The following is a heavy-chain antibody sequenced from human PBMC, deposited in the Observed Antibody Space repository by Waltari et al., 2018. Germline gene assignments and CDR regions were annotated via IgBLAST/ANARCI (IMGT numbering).Heavy chain of an antibody. CDR2: ISRNSDAI. V-gene: IGHV3-9*02. J-gene: IGHJ5*02. CDR1: GFTSDDSA. Sequence: EVQLVESGGGLAQSGRSLRLSCAASGFTSDDSAMHWVRQAPGKGLEWVSGISRNSDAIGYADSVKGRFTISRDNAKNSLYLQMDGLRSEDTALYYCTRDFWAWGQGTLVTVSS. CDR3: TRDFWA. D-gene: IGHD3-16*01.